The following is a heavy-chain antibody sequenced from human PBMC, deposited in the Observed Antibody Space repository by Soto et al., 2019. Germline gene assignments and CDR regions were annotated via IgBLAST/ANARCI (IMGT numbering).Heavy chain of an antibody. CDR2: IYASGST. V-gene: IGHV4-4*07. J-gene: IGHJ5*02. CDR3: ARSAIPRGGWFRP. D-gene: IGHD2-21*01. Sequence: PSETPSLTCNVSDDSLSTYYWSWIRQPAGKGLEWIGRIYASGSTNYNPSLKGRVSMSVDTSKKQFSLRMISVTAADTAMYYCARSAIPRGGWFRPWGQGVLVTVSS. CDR1: DDSLSTYY.